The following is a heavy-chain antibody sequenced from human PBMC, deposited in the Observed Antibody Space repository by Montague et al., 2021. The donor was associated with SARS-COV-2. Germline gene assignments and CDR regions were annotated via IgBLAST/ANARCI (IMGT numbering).Heavy chain of an antibody. CDR1: GGSVSSGSYY. V-gene: IGHV4-61*01. CDR2: IYYSGST. D-gene: IGHD3-3*01. J-gene: IGHJ6*02. Sequence: SGTLSLTCTVSGGSVSSGSYYWSWIRQPPGKGLEWIGYIYYSGSTNYNPSLKSRVTISVDTSKNQFSLKLSSVTAADTAVYYCARDPWRITIFGVVTRYGMDVWGQGTTVTVSS. CDR3: ARDPWRITIFGVVTRYGMDV.